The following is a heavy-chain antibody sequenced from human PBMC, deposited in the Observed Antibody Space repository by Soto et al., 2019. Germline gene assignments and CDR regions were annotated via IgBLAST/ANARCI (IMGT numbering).Heavy chain of an antibody. CDR3: ARGGVGRYCSSTSCYTWVFDY. V-gene: IGHV3-74*01. CDR2: INSDGSST. CDR1: GFTFSSYG. J-gene: IGHJ4*02. D-gene: IGHD2-2*02. Sequence: EVQLVESGGGLVQPGGSLRLSCAASGFTFSSYGMHWVRQAPGKGLVWVSRINSDGSSTSYADSVKGRFTISRDNAKNTLYLQMNSLRAEDTAVYYCARGGVGRYCSSTSCYTWVFDYWGQGTLVTVSS.